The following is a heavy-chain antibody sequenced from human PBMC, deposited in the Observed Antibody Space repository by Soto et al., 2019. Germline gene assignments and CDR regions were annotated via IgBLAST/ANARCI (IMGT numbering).Heavy chain of an antibody. CDR1: GFTFSSYS. D-gene: IGHD2-15*01. V-gene: IGHV3-48*02. CDR3: TREYRDCTGGSCQYYFDH. Sequence: GGSLRLSCAASGFTFSSYSMNWVRQAPGKGLEWVSYISSSSGNIYYADSVKGRFTISRDNAKNSLYLQMNGLRDEDTAVYYCTREYRDCTGGSCQYYFDHWGQGTLVTVSS. J-gene: IGHJ4*02. CDR2: ISSSSGNI.